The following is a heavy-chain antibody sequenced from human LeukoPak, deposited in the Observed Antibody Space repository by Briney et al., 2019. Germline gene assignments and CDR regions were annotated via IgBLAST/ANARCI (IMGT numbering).Heavy chain of an antibody. D-gene: IGHD5-18*01. CDR3: ARDLSGVTGYTYGRGIDY. Sequence: GGSLRPSCAASGFSFSSFWMHWVRQAPGKGLVWVSGIKSDGAGTSYVDSVKGRFTISRDNAKNTLYLQMNSLRAEDTAVYYCARDLSGVTGYTYGRGIDYWGQGTLVTVSS. CDR1: GFSFSSFW. J-gene: IGHJ4*02. V-gene: IGHV3-74*01. CDR2: IKSDGAGT.